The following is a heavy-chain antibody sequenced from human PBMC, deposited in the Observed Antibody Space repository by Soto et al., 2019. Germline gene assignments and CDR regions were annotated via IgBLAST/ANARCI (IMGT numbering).Heavy chain of an antibody. CDR2: IYYTGDT. CDR1: GGSINSGDYY. Sequence: QVQLQESGPGLVKPSETLSLTCTVSGGSINSGDYYWSWIRQPPGKGLEWIGYIYYTGDTGYNPSLKSRLAFSVDTSKNQFSLKLTSVTAADTAVYYCARDQVSNPRLNYYYYYGMDIWGQGTTVTVSS. J-gene: IGHJ6*02. V-gene: IGHV4-30-4*01. CDR3: ARDQVSNPRLNYYYYYGMDI. D-gene: IGHD4-4*01.